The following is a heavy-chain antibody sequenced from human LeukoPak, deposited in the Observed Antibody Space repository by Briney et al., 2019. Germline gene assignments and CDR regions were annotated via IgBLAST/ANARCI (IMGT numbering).Heavy chain of an antibody. D-gene: IGHD3-22*01. J-gene: IGHJ4*02. CDR2: IYYSGST. CDR1: GGSISSYY. CDR3: ARDYGGVDYYDSSGYYPS. V-gene: IGHV4-59*12. Sequence: PSETLSLTCTVSGGSISSYYWSWIRQPPGKGLEWIGYIYYSGSTNYNPSLKSRVTISVDTSKNQFSLKLSSVTAADTAVYYCARDYGGVDYYDSSGYYPSWGQGTLVTVSS.